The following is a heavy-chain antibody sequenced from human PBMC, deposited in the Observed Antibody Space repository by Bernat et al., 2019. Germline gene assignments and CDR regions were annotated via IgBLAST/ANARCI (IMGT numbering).Heavy chain of an antibody. CDR3: AKDYCSGGSCYGFDY. Sequence: EVQLLESGGGLVQPGGSLRLSCAASGFTFSSYAMSWVRQAPGKGLEWVPAISGSGGSTYYADSVKGRFTISRDNSKNTLYLQMNSLRAEDTAVYYCAKDYCSGGSCYGFDYWGQGTLVTVSS. J-gene: IGHJ4*02. D-gene: IGHD2-15*01. V-gene: IGHV3-23*01. CDR2: ISGSGGST. CDR1: GFTFSSYA.